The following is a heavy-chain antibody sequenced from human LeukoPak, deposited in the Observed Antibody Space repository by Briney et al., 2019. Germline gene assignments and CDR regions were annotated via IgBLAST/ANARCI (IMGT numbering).Heavy chain of an antibody. D-gene: IGHD3-16*01. CDR3: ARVWQYYYDYSAFDI. Sequence: PGGSLRLSCEASGFILKNHWMTWVRQAPGKGLEWVANINQDGSEKFYGDSVKGRFTISRDNSKNSLFLQLNSLRAEDTAVYYCARVWQYYYDYSAFDIWGQGTMVTVS. J-gene: IGHJ3*02. CDR2: INQDGSEK. CDR1: GFILKNHW. V-gene: IGHV3-7*01.